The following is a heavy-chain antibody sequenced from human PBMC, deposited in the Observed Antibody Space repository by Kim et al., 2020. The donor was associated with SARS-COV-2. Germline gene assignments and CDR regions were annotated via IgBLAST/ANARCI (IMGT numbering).Heavy chain of an antibody. Sequence: GGTYENPSRKSRVTIAVDTSKNQVSLKLSSVTAADTAVYYGARLGGWFDPWGQGTLVTVSS. J-gene: IGHJ5*02. CDR3: ARLGGWFDP. CDR2: GGT. D-gene: IGHD3-10*01. V-gene: IGHV4-39*01.